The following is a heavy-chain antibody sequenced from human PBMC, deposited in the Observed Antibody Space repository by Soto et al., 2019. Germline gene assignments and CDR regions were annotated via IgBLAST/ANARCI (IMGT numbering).Heavy chain of an antibody. CDR3: ARGRWDYDYYGMDV. CDR2: IFYSGGTT. J-gene: IGHJ6*02. CDR1: CDSVSNTNYY. Sequence: SETLSLTCTVSCDSVSNTNYYWGWIRQPPGKGLEWIGSIFYSGGTTFYNPSLKSRVTISLDTSKNQFSLRLSSVTAADTAVYYCARGRWDYDYYGMDVWGQGTTVTVSS. D-gene: IGHD1-26*01. V-gene: IGHV4-39*01.